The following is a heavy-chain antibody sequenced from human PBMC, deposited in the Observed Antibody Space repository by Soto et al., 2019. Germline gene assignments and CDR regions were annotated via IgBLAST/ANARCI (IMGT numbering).Heavy chain of an antibody. V-gene: IGHV3-23*01. CDR2: ISGSGAGT. J-gene: IGHJ5*02. D-gene: IGHD3-22*01. CDR3: AKSMIATTGANWLDP. CDR1: GFPIDSYG. Sequence: PGGSLRRSWVASGFPIDSYGMNWLRQAPGKGLQWVSSISGSGAGTYYADSVKGRFTVSRDNSKNTVFLQMNSLRAEDTAIYYCAKSMIATTGANWLDPWRQGSLVTVSS.